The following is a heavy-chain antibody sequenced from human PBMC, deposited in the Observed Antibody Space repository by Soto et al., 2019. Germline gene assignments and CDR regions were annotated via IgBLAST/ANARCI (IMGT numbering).Heavy chain of an antibody. J-gene: IGHJ4*02. V-gene: IGHV4-34*01. CDR3: SRGYESSRRYLPLLDY. CDR2: ISHSGST. Sequence: WTWLRQTPGKGLEWIGEISHSGSTNDNPSLMSRVTMSADTSKKQFSLRLSSVTAADTALYFCSRGYESSRRYLPLLDYWGQGTLVTVSS. D-gene: IGHD3-22*01.